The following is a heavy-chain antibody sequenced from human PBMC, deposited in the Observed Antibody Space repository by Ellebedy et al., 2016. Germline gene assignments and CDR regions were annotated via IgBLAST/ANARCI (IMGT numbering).Heavy chain of an antibody. D-gene: IGHD3-16*01. V-gene: IGHV1-2*02. J-gene: IGHJ5*02. CDR1: GYTFSDDY. Sequence: ASVKVSXXASGYTFSDDYMHWVRQAPGQGLEWMGWINPKSGGTNYAPKFQGRVTLTRDTSIRTAYMELSRLTSDDAAVYYCARGVLYERWYNCLDPWGQGTLVTVSS. CDR2: INPKSGGT. CDR3: ARGVLYERWYNCLDP.